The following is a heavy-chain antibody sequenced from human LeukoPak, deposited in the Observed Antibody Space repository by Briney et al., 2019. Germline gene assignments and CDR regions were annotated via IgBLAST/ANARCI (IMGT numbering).Heavy chain of an antibody. CDR1: GYNFTSYW. J-gene: IGHJ4*02. Sequence: GESLKISCKGSGYNFTSYWIGWVRQMPGKGLEWMGIIYPGDSDTRYSPSFQGQVTISADKSISTAYLQWSSLKASDTAMFYCARHLGSSWSTFDYWGQGTLVTVSS. V-gene: IGHV5-51*01. CDR2: IYPGDSDT. CDR3: ARHLGSSWSTFDY. D-gene: IGHD6-13*01.